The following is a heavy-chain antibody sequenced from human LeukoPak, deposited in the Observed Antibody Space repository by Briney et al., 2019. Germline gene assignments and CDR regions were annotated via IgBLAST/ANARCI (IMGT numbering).Heavy chain of an antibody. D-gene: IGHD2-2*01. V-gene: IGHV1-2*02. CDR2: INPNSGGT. CDR1: GYTYTGYY. Sequence: GASVKVSCKASGYTYTGYYMHWVRQAPGQGLEWMGWINPNSGGTNYAQKFQGRVTMTMDASISTAYMELSRLRSDDTAVYYCARTDCSSTSCYGGRNWFDPWGQGTLVTVSS. J-gene: IGHJ5*02. CDR3: ARTDCSSTSCYGGRNWFDP.